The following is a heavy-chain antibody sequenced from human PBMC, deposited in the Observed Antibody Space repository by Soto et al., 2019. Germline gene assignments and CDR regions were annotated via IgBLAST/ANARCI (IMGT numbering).Heavy chain of an antibody. D-gene: IGHD6-6*01. CDR3: ARVSSIAARRSFDS. J-gene: IGHJ4*02. V-gene: IGHV1-8*01. Sequence: QVQLVQSGTEVKTPGASVKVSCKASGYTFTSHDINWVRQATGQGLEWMGWLNPYNGKTAYAQTFQGRVTMTWNATTGTDYLELSSMRSEDTAMYYCARVSSIAARRSFDSWGQGTLVTVSS. CDR2: LNPYNGKT. CDR1: GYTFTSHD.